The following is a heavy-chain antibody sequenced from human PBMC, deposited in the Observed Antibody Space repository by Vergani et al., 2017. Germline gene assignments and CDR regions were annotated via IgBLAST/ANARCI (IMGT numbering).Heavy chain of an antibody. CDR1: GFTFSSYW. CDR3: ARVSQLVHAFDI. J-gene: IGHJ3*02. Sequence: EVQLVESGGGFVQPGGSLRLSCAASGFTFSSYWMHWVRQAPGKGLVWVSRINSDGSSTSYADSVKGRFTISRDNAKNTLYLQLNSLRAEDTAVYYCARVSQLVHAFDIGGQGTMVTVSS. CDR2: INSDGSST. V-gene: IGHV3-74*01. D-gene: IGHD6-6*01.